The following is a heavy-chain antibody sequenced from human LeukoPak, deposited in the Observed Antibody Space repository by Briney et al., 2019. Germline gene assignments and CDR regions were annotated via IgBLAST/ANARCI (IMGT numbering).Heavy chain of an antibody. D-gene: IGHD1-7*01. V-gene: IGHV4-34*01. Sequence: PSETLSLTCAVYGGSFSGYYWSWIRQPPGKGLEWIGEINHSGSTNYNPSLKSRVTISVDTSKKQFSLNLKSVTAADTAVYYCARDRTGTMGYFDYWGQGTLVTVSS. CDR2: INHSGST. CDR3: ARDRTGTMGYFDY. CDR1: GGSFSGYY. J-gene: IGHJ4*02.